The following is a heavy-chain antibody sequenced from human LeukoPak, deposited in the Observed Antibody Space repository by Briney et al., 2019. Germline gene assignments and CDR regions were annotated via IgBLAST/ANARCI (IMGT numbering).Heavy chain of an antibody. V-gene: IGHV4-4*07. Sequence: PSETLSLTCAVYGGSFSGYYWSWIRQPAGKGLEWIGRIYTSGSTNYNPSLKSRVTMSVDTSKNQFSLKLSSVTAADTAVYYCARDPSILGAPWGQGTLVTVSS. CDR3: ARDPSILGAP. CDR1: GGSFSGYY. J-gene: IGHJ5*02. CDR2: IYTSGST. D-gene: IGHD3-3*01.